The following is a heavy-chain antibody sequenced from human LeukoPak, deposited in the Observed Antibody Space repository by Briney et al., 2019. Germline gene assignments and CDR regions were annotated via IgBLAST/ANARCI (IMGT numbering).Heavy chain of an antibody. CDR2: IKQDGSEK. V-gene: IGHV3-7*01. J-gene: IGHJ4*02. CDR1: GFTFSSHW. D-gene: IGHD1-26*01. CDR3: ASGRQVGY. Sequence: PGGSLRLSCAASGFTFSSHWMSWVRQAPGKGLEWVANIKQDGSEKYYVASVKGRCTISRDNAKNSLYRQMNSLRAEDTALYDCASGRQVGYWGQPTQVTV.